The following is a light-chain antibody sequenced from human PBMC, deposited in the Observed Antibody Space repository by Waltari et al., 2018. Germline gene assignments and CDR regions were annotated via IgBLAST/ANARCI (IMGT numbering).Light chain of an antibody. V-gene: IGKV4-1*01. CDR3: QQYYSSLPYT. CDR1: QSVLYSSNHKNY. Sequence: DIVMTQSPDSLAVSLGERATINCKSSQSVLYSSNHKNYLAWYQQKPGQPPKLLIYWASTRGSGVPDRFSGSGSGTDFTLTISSLQAEDVAVYYCQQYYSSLPYTFGQGTKLEIK. J-gene: IGKJ2*01. CDR2: WAS.